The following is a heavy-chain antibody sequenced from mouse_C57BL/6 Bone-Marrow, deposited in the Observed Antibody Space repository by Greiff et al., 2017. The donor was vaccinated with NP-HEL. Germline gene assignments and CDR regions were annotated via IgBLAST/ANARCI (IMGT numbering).Heavy chain of an antibody. V-gene: IGHV1-53*01. CDR2: INPSNGGT. J-gene: IGHJ3*01. CDR3: ARFRAMGRLLRLWRFAY. Sequence: VQLQQPGTELVKPGASVKLSCKASGYTFTSYWMHWVKQRPGQGLEWIGNINPSNGGTNYNEKFKSKATLTVDKSSSTAYMQLSSLTSEDSAVYYCARFRAMGRLLRLWRFAYWGQGTLVTVSA. D-gene: IGHD1-1*01. CDR1: GYTFTSYW.